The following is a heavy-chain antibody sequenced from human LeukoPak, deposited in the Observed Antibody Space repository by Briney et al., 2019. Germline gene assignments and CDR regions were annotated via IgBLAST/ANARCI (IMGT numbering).Heavy chain of an antibody. Sequence: GGSLRLSCAASGFTFSSYAMHWVRQAPGKGLEWVAVISYDGSNKYYADSVKGRFTISRDNAKSSLYLQMNSLRAEDTAVYYCANAWSDYDYWGQGTLVTVSS. D-gene: IGHD3-3*01. J-gene: IGHJ4*02. V-gene: IGHV3-30-3*01. CDR2: ISYDGSNK. CDR3: ANAWSDYDY. CDR1: GFTFSSYA.